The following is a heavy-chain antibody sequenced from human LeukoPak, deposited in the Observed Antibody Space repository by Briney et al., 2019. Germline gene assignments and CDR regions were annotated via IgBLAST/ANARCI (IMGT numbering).Heavy chain of an antibody. J-gene: IGHJ6*02. CDR2: ISASGGST. D-gene: IGHD2-2*01. CDR1: GLTFSSFA. CDR3: ARYCISISCPGGHYYGMDD. Sequence: GGPLRLSFAAPGLTFSSFAMTGVGQAPGKGLDGVSAISASGGSTYYADSVKGRLTISRDNSKNTVYLQMNSLRAEDTAIYYCARYCISISCPGGHYYGMDDWGQGTTLTVSS. V-gene: IGHV3-23*01.